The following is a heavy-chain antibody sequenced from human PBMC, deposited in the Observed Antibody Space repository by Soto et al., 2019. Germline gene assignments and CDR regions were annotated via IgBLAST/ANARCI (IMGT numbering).Heavy chain of an antibody. D-gene: IGHD6-13*01. J-gene: IGHJ4*02. V-gene: IGHV3-21*01. CDR2: ISSSSTYI. CDR1: GFTFSSYS. CDR3: ARGAVAAAGIPTYYFDY. Sequence: LRLSCAGSGFTFSSYSMSWVRQAPGKGLEWVSSISSSSTYISYADSVKGRFTISRDNAKNSLFLQMNSLRAEDTAMYYCARGAVAAAGIPTYYFDYWGQGTLVTVSS.